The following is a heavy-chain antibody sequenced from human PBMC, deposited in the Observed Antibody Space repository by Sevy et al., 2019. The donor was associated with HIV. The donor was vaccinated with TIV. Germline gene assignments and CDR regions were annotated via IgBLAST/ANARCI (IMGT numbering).Heavy chain of an antibody. CDR1: GFTVSSNY. V-gene: IGHV3-53*01. CDR3: ARENFYSSSEWSSDY. J-gene: IGHJ4*02. D-gene: IGHD6-13*01. Sequence: GGSLRLSCAASGFTVSSNYMSWVRQAPGKGLEWVSVFYSGGSTYYADSVKGRFTISRDNSKNTLYLQMNSLRAEDTAVYYCARENFYSSSEWSSDYWGQGTLVTVSS. CDR2: FYSGGST.